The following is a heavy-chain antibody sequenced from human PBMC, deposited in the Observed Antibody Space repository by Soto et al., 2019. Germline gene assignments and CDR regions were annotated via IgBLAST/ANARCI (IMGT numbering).Heavy chain of an antibody. CDR2: MNPNSGNT. Sequence: ASVKVSCKASGYTFTGYDINWVRQATGQGLEWMGWMNPNSGNTGYAQKFQGRVTMTRNTSISTAYMELSSLRSEDTAVYYCARGNDILTGYYEDYYYGMDVWGQGTTVTVSS. V-gene: IGHV1-8*01. CDR3: ARGNDILTGYYEDYYYGMDV. J-gene: IGHJ6*02. D-gene: IGHD3-9*01. CDR1: GYTFTGYD.